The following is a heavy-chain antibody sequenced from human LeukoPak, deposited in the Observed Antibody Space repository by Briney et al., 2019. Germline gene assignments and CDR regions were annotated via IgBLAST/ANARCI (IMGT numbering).Heavy chain of an antibody. CDR1: GGSISSYY. CDR2: IYHSGST. V-gene: IGHV4-38-2*02. D-gene: IGHD2-2*01. J-gene: IGHJ1*01. CDR3: ARYCSSTSCYQYFQH. Sequence: PSETLSLTCTVSGGSISSYYWGWIRQPPGKGLEWIGSIYHSGSTYYNPSLKSRVTISVDTSKNQFSLKLSSVTAADTAVYYCARYCSSTSCYQYFQHWGQGTLVTVSS.